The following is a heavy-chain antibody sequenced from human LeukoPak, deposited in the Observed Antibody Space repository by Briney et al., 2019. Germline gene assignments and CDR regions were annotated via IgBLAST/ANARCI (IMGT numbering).Heavy chain of an antibody. CDR1: GFTFNIYA. J-gene: IGHJ4*02. CDR3: ARGVPG. V-gene: IGHV3-23*01. CDR2: ISGNGINT. Sequence: GGSLRLSCATSGFTFNIYAMNWVRQAPGKGLEWVSIISGNGINTYYADSAKGRFTISRDDSKNTLYLQMNSLRVDDTAIYYCARGVPGWGQGTLVTVAS.